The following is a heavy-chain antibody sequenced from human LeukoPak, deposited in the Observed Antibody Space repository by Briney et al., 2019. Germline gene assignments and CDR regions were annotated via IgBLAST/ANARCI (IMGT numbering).Heavy chain of an antibody. CDR1: GYTFRGNY. CDR2: IDANNGDT. V-gene: IGHV1-2*02. J-gene: IGHJ4*02. D-gene: IGHD4-11*01. CDR3: ARDPSSVTLYFFDY. Sequence: ASVKVSRKASGYTFRGNYIHWLRQAPGQGLEWMGWIDANNGDTKSAQKFQGRVTMSRDTSISTAYMDLSSLSPDDAAVYYCARDPSSVTLYFFDYWGQGTLVTVSS.